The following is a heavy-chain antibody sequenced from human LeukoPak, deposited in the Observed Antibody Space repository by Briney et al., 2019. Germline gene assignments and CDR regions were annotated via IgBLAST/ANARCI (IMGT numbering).Heavy chain of an antibody. D-gene: IGHD1-1*01. V-gene: IGHV3-33*01. CDR3: ARWGGTRQYYFDY. J-gene: IGHJ4*02. CDR2: TRFDGSIK. Sequence: GGSLRLSCAVSGFIFSDYGFHWVRQAPGKGLEWVAVTRFDGSIKQYADSVKGRFTISRDDSKNTLYLQMNFLKSEDTAVYYCARWGGTRQYYFDYWGQGTLVAVSS. CDR1: GFIFSDYG.